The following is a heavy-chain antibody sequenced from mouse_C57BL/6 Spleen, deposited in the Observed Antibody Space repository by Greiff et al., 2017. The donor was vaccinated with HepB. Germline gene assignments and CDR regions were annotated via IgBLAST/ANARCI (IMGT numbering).Heavy chain of an antibody. D-gene: IGHD1-1*01. CDR3: ARSRGPYYGSSYIDY. Sequence: QVQLKESGAELVKPGASVKLSCKASGYTFTSYWMHWVKQRPGRGLEWIGRIDPNSGGTKYNEKFKSKATLTVDKPSSTAYMQLSSLTSEDSAVYYCARSRGPYYGSSYIDYWGQGTTLTVSS. CDR2: IDPNSGGT. J-gene: IGHJ2*01. V-gene: IGHV1-72*01. CDR1: GYTFTSYW.